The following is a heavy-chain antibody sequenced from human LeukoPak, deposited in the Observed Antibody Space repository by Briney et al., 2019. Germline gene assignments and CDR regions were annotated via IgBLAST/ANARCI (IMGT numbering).Heavy chain of an antibody. J-gene: IGHJ4*02. D-gene: IGHD3-10*01. CDR3: AKGSWDSGRVIFDY. V-gene: IGHV3-23*01. Sequence: GGSLRLSCAASGFTFSSYAMSWVRQAPGKGLEWVSVIGGSGSNTYYADSVKGRFTISRDNSKNTLYLQMNSLRAEDTAVYYCAKGSWDSGRVIFDYWGQGSLVTVSS. CDR2: IGGSGSNT. CDR1: GFTFSSYA.